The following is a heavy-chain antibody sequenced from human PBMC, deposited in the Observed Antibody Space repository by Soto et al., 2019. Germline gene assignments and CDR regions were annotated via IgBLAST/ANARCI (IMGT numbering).Heavy chain of an antibody. V-gene: IGHV3-48*03. Sequence: GGSLRLSCAASGFSFSSYEMNWVRQAPGKGLEWISYISSSGKTIFYADSVKGRFTISRDNAKNSLYLQMNSLRVEDTAVYYCARPMAGTWGQGTLVTVSS. J-gene: IGHJ4*02. CDR3: ARPMAGT. CDR1: GFSFSSYE. D-gene: IGHD1-7*01. CDR2: ISSSGKTI.